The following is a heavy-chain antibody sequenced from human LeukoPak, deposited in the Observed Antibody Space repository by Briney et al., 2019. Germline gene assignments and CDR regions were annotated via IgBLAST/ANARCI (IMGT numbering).Heavy chain of an antibody. CDR3: ARGGYGPRLGN. V-gene: IGHV4-34*01. J-gene: IGHJ4*02. D-gene: IGHD3-16*01. CDR1: AASISDNY. CDR2: INNSGST. Sequence: KPSETLSLTCAVYAASISDNYWSWLRQPPGKGLEWIGGINNSGSTSYNPSLNSRVIMSVDVSNNQFSLRLSSVTAADTAVYYCARGGYGPRLGNWGQGTLVTVSS.